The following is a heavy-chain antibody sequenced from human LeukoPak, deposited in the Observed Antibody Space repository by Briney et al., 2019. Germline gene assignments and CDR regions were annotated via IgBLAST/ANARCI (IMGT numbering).Heavy chain of an antibody. D-gene: IGHD2-2*02. CDR1: GGSFSGYY. CDR2: IYHSGST. Sequence: PSETLSLTCAVYGGSFSGYYWSWIRQPPGKGLEWIGYIYHSGSTYYNPSLKSRVTISVDRSKNQFSLKLSSVTAADTAVYYCATQKDIVVVPAAVRPGAFDIWGQGTMVTVSS. CDR3: ATQKDIVVVPAAVRPGAFDI. V-gene: IGHV4-34*01. J-gene: IGHJ3*02.